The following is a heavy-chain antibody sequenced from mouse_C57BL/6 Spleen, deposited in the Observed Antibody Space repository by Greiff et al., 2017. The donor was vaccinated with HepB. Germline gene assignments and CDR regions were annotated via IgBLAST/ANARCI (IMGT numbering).Heavy chain of an antibody. J-gene: IGHJ1*03. CDR3: ARSELSYYDSHWYFDV. CDR2: IYPRSGIT. D-gene: IGHD2-4*01. V-gene: IGHV1-81*01. Sequence: VQLQQSGAELARPGASVKLSCKASGYTFTSYGISWVKQRTGQGLEWIGEIYPRSGITYYNEKFKGKDTLTADKASSTAYMELRSLTSEDSAVYFCARSELSYYDSHWYFDVWGTGTTVTVSS. CDR1: GYTFTSYG.